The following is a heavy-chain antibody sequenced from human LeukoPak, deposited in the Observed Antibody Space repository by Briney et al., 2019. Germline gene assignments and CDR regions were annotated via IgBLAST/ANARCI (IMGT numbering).Heavy chain of an antibody. V-gene: IGHV4-39*01. J-gene: IGHJ4*02. CDR2: IFYRGNT. CDR1: GASIYDSDYW. Sequence: SETLSLTCTVSGASIYDSDYWWAWIRQPPGKGLDWIASIFYRGNTHYNPSLQSRVTISVDTSKSQFSLNLNSLTAADTAVYYCARQRGLGGWSFDYWGRGTLVTVSS. CDR3: ARQRGLGGWSFDY. D-gene: IGHD2-15*01.